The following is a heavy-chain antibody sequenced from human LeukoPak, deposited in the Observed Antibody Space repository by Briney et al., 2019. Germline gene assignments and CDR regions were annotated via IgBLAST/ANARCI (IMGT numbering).Heavy chain of an antibody. CDR3: ATRRYGGKVYFDY. D-gene: IGHD4-23*01. Sequence: SETLSLTCAVYGGSFSGYYWSWIRQPPGKGLGWIGEINHSGSTNYNPSLKSRVTISVDTSKNQFSLKLSSVTAADTAVYYCATRRYGGKVYFDYWGQGTLVTVSS. CDR1: GGSFSGYY. J-gene: IGHJ4*02. V-gene: IGHV4-34*01. CDR2: INHSGST.